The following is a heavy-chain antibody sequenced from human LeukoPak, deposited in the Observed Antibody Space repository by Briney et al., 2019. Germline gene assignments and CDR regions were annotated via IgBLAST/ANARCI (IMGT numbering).Heavy chain of an antibody. D-gene: IGHD4-17*01. CDR3: ARTSTVTTRWFDR. CDR2: IHNSGNT. Sequence: PSETLSFTCTVSGDSFRSSGYYWGWIRQPPGKGLEWIGTIHNSGNTYYNPSLKSRVAIFGDTSKNQFSLNLSSVTAADTAMYYCARTSTVTTRWFDRWGQGTLATVSS. J-gene: IGHJ5*02. CDR1: GDSFRSSGYY. V-gene: IGHV4-39*01.